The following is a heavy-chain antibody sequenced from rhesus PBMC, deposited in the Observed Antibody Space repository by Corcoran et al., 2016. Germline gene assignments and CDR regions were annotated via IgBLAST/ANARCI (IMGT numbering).Heavy chain of an antibody. V-gene: IGHV4-147*01. CDR1: GYSISSNY. CDR3: ARGGGWSKVFDY. CDR2: IYGSSGNT. D-gene: IGHD6-37*01. J-gene: IGHJ4*01. Sequence: QVQLQESGPGLVKPSETLSLTCAVSGYSISSNYWSWIRQPPGKGLEWIGYIYGSSGNTYYNPSLKRRVTISTDTSKNQFSLKLSSVTAADTAVYYCARGGGWSKVFDYWGQGVLVTVSS.